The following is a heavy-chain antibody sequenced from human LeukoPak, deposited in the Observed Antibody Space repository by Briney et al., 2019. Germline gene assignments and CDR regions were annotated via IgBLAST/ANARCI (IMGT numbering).Heavy chain of an antibody. Sequence: GGSLRLSCAASGFTFSSYGMPWVRQAPGKGLEWVAVIWYDGSNKYYADSVKGRFTISRDNSKNTLYLQMNSLRAEDTAVYYCAKEDSGFFDYWGQGTLVTVSS. CDR2: IWYDGSNK. J-gene: IGHJ4*02. CDR3: AKEDSGFFDY. V-gene: IGHV3-33*06. CDR1: GFTFSSYG. D-gene: IGHD5-12*01.